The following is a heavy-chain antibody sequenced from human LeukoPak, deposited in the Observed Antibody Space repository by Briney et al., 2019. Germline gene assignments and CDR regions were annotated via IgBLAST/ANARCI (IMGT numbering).Heavy chain of an antibody. CDR2: ISGSSSYI. J-gene: IGHJ4*02. CDR3: ARDLGGGAVDY. D-gene: IGHD3-16*01. V-gene: IGHV3-21*01. Sequence: GGSLRLSCAASGFTFSSYSMNWVRQAPGKGLEWVSSISGSSSYIYYADSVKGRFTISRDNAKNSLYLQMNSLRAEDTAVYYCARDLGGGAVDYWGQGTLVTVSS. CDR1: GFTFSSYS.